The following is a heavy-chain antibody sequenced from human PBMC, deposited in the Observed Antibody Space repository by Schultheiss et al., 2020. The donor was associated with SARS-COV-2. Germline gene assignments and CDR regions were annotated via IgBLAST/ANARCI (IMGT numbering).Heavy chain of an antibody. D-gene: IGHD3-22*01. CDR1: GASISGYY. J-gene: IGHJ3*02. CDR2: IYNNGST. CDR3: ARDDGYYYDSSGYYHDAFDI. V-gene: IGHV4-59*12. Sequence: SETLSLTCTVSGASISGYYWSWIRQPPGKGLEWIGYIYNNGSTTYNPSLKSRVTISVDTSKNQFSLKLNSVTAADTAVYYCARDDGYYYDSSGYYHDAFDIWGQGTMVTVSS.